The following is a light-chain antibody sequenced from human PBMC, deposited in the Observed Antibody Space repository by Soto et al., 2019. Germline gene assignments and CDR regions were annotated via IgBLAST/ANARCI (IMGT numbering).Light chain of an antibody. V-gene: IGKV1-39*01. CDR2: AAS. J-gene: IGKJ4*01. CDR3: QQSYGTPLT. CDR1: QSISNY. Sequence: DMAMTQSPLSLSASVGDRVTITCRASQSISNYLNWYQHKPGKVPKLLIYAASSLQSGVPTRFSGSGSGTDFTLTINSLQPEDFATYYCQQSYGTPLTFGGGTKIEIK.